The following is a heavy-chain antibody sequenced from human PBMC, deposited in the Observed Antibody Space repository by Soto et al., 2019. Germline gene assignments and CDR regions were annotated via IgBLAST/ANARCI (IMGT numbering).Heavy chain of an antibody. CDR3: ARDSPSYPMLEYSSSPNPGLVDY. V-gene: IGHV3-33*01. CDR2: IWYDGSNK. J-gene: IGHJ4*02. D-gene: IGHD6-6*01. CDR1: GFTFSSYG. Sequence: GGSLRLSCAASGFTFSSYGMHWVRQAPGKGLEWVAVIWYDGSNKYYADSVKGRFTISRDNSKNTLYLQMNSLRAEDTAVYYCARDSPSYPMLEYSSSPNPGLVDYWGQGTLVTVSS.